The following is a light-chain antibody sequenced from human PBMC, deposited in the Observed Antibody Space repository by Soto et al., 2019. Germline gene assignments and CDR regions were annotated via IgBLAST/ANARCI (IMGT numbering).Light chain of an antibody. V-gene: IGLV1-44*01. J-gene: IGLJ3*02. CDR2: SNN. CDR1: STNIGSNT. CDR3: AAWDDNLNGWV. Sequence: QSVLTQPPSASGTSGQRVTISCSGSSTNIGSNTVNWYQQFPGTAPKLLIYSNNQRSSGVPDRFSGSKSGTSASLAISALQSEDEADYYCAAWDDNLNGWVFGGGTKLTVL.